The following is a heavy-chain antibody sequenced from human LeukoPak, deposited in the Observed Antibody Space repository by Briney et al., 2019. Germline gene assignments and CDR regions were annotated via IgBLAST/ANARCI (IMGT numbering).Heavy chain of an antibody. Sequence: GGSLRLSCAASGFTFSSYAMSWVRQAPGKGLEWVSAISGSGGSTYYADSVKGRFTISRDNSKNTLYLQMNSLRAEDTAVYFCARDPGAFPYFFDSWGQGTLVTVSS. CDR2: ISGSGGST. CDR3: ARDPGAFPYFFDS. V-gene: IGHV3-23*01. CDR1: GFTFSSYA. D-gene: IGHD4/OR15-4a*01. J-gene: IGHJ4*02.